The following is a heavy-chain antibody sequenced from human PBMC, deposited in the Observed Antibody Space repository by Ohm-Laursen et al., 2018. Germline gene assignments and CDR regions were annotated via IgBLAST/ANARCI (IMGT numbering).Heavy chain of an antibody. CDR3: ASPYSGSSDYDSSFAFGI. D-gene: IGHD3-22*01. CDR2: ISSSRVTI. Sequence: SLRLSCTASGFTLTSYSLSWVRQTPGKGLEWLAYISSSRVTIYYADSVKGRFTISRDNANNSLYLQMNSLRVEDTAVYYCASPYSGSSDYDSSFAFGIWGQGTVVTVSS. J-gene: IGHJ3*02. V-gene: IGHV3-48*01. CDR1: GFTLTSYS.